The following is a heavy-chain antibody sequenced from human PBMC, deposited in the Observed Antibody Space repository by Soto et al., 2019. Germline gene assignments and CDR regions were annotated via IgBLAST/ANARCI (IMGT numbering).Heavy chain of an antibody. CDR1: GGTFSSYT. CDR3: ARVGYSNRGFDY. Sequence: QVQLVQSGAEVKKPGSSVKVSCKASGGTFSSYTISWVRQAPGQGLEWMGRIIPILGIANYAQKFQGRVTITADKSTSTASMELSSLRSEDTAVYYCARVGYSNRGFDYWGQGTLVTVSS. CDR2: IIPILGIA. V-gene: IGHV1-69*02. J-gene: IGHJ4*02. D-gene: IGHD6-13*01.